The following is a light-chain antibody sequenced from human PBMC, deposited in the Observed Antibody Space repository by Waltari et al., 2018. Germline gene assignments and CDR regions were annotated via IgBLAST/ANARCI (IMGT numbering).Light chain of an antibody. Sequence: SALPQPDSVSGSPGQSIPIPCSGVSGDSGAYNYVSWYRRHPGEAPKVIIYDVSNRPSGVSNRFSGSKSGSTASLTISGLQPEDEAVYYCSSFTSSTTGIFGGGTKLTVL. CDR2: DVS. CDR3: SSFTSSTTGI. V-gene: IGLV2-14*03. CDR1: SGDSGAYNY. J-gene: IGLJ2*01.